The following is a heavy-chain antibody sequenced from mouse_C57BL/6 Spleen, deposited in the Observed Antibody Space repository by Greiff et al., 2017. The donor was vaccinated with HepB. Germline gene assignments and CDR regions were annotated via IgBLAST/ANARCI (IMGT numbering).Heavy chain of an antibody. J-gene: IGHJ4*01. D-gene: IGHD1-1*01. CDR1: GYTFTSYW. Sequence: VKLQQPGAELVKPGASVKMSCKASGYTFTSYWITWVKQRPGQGLEWIGDIYPGSGSTNYNEKFKSKATLTVDTSSSTAYMQLSSLTSEDSAVYYCARWGTTVKNYAMDYWGQGTSVTVSS. V-gene: IGHV1-55*01. CDR2: IYPGSGST. CDR3: ARWGTTVKNYAMDY.